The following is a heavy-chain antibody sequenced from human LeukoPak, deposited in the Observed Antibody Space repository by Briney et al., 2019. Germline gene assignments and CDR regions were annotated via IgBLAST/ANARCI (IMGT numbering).Heavy chain of an antibody. CDR1: GFTFSSYS. V-gene: IGHV3-21*04. J-gene: IGHJ3*02. Sequence: GGSLRLSCSASGFTFSSYSMNWVRQAPGKGLEWVSSISSSSSYIYYADSVKGRFTISRDNAKNSLYLQMNSLRAEDTAVYYCAGGVYYYDSSGRGGAFDIWGQGTMVTVSS. CDR2: ISSSSSYI. D-gene: IGHD3-22*01. CDR3: AGGVYYYDSSGRGGAFDI.